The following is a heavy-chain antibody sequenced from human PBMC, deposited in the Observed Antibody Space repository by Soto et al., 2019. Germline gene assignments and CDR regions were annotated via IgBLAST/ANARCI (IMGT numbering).Heavy chain of an antibody. Sequence: GASVKVSCKASGYTFTSYGISWVRQAPGQGLEWMGWISAYNGNTNYAQKLQGRVTMTTDTSTSTAYMELRSLRSDDTAVYYCARDYQSVVVAATPVYWGQGTLVTVSS. CDR3: ARDYQSVVVAATPVY. D-gene: IGHD2-15*01. J-gene: IGHJ4*02. V-gene: IGHV1-18*01. CDR2: ISAYNGNT. CDR1: GYTFTSYG.